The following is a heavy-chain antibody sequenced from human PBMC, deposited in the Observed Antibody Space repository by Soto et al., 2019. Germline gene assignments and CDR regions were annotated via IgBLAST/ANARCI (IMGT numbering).Heavy chain of an antibody. J-gene: IGHJ4*01. CDR2: INSDGSST. Sequence: GGSLRLSCAASGFTFSSYWMHWVRQAPGKGLVWVSRINSDGSSTSYADSVKGRFTISRDNAKNTLYLQMNSLRAEDTAVYYWARVELEGRFDYWGHGTLVTVSS. CDR3: ARVELEGRFDY. V-gene: IGHV3-74*01. CDR1: GFTFSSYW. D-gene: IGHD3-10*01.